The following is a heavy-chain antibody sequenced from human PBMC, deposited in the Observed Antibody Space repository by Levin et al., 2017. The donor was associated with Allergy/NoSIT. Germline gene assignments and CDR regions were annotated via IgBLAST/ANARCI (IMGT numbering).Heavy chain of an antibody. Sequence: GASVKVSCKASGGTFSSYAISWVRQAPGQGLEWMGGIIPIFGTANYAQKFQGRVTITADESTSTAYMELSSLRSEDTAVYYCARDLGSVVVTPDRNWFDPWGQGTLVTVSS. CDR2: IIPIFGTA. CDR1: GGTFSSYA. D-gene: IGHD2-21*02. J-gene: IGHJ5*02. V-gene: IGHV1-69*13. CDR3: ARDLGSVVVTPDRNWFDP.